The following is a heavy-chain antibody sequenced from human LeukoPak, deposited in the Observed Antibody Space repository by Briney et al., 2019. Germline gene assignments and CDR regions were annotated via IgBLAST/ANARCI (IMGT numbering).Heavy chain of an antibody. CDR3: ARGSGSYYYYYYMDV. V-gene: IGHV4-34*01. CDR2: INHSGST. CDR1: GGSFSGYY. Sequence: NSSETLSLTCAVYGGSFSGYYWSWIRQPPGEGLEWIGEINHSGSTNYNPSLKSRVTISVDTSKNQFSLKLSSVTAADTAVYYCARGSGSYYYYYYMDVWGKGTTVTVSS. D-gene: IGHD1-26*01. J-gene: IGHJ6*03.